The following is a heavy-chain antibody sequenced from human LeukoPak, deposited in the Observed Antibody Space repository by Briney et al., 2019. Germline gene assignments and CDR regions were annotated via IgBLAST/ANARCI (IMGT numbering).Heavy chain of an antibody. V-gene: IGHV3-23*01. J-gene: IGHJ4*02. D-gene: IGHD5-18*01. CDR1: GFTFSSYA. Sequence: GGSLRLSCAASGFTFSSYAMSWVRQAPGKGLEWVSAISGSGASTYYADSVKGRFTISRDNSKNTLYLQMNSLRAEDTAVYYCASGDTAMALLEYWGQGTLVTVSS. CDR2: ISGSGAST. CDR3: ASGDTAMALLEY.